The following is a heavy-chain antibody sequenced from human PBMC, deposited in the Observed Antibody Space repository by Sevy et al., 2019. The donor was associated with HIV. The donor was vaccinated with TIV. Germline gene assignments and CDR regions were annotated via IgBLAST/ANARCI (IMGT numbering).Heavy chain of an antibody. CDR1: GYTFTGYY. CDR2: INPNSGGT. D-gene: IGHD6-13*01. J-gene: IGHJ4*02. CDR3: ASSPQLVHY. V-gene: IGHV1-2*06. Sequence: ASVKVSCKASGYTFTGYYXXXXXXAPGQGLEWMGRINPNSGGTNYAQKFQGRVTMTRDTSIRTAYMELSRLRSDDTAVYYCASSPQLVHYWGQGTLVTVSS.